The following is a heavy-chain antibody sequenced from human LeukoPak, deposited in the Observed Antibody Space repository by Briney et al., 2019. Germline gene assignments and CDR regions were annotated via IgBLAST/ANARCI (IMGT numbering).Heavy chain of an antibody. CDR3: ARDIVGAKWNAFDI. CDR1: GFTFSSYS. CDR2: ISSSSSYI. V-gene: IGHV3-21*01. J-gene: IGHJ3*02. D-gene: IGHD1-26*01. Sequence: GGSLRVSCAASGFTFSSYSMNWVRQAPGEGLEWVSSISSSSSYIYYADSVKGRFTISRDNAKNSLYLQMNSLRAEDTAVYYCARDIVGAKWNAFDIWGQGTMVTVSS.